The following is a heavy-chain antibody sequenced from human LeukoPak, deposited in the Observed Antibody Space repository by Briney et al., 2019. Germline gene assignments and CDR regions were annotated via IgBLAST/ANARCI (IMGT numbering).Heavy chain of an antibody. J-gene: IGHJ3*02. CDR3: AKGLVGATQYAIDI. D-gene: IGHD1-26*01. CDR2: ISWNSGSI. CDR1: GFTFDDYA. V-gene: IGHV3-9*01. Sequence: GRSLRLSCAASGFTFDDYAMHWVRQAPGKGLEWVSGISWNSGSIGYADSVKGRFTISRDNAKNSLYLQMNSLRAEDTALYYCAKGLVGATQYAIDIWGQGTMVTVSS.